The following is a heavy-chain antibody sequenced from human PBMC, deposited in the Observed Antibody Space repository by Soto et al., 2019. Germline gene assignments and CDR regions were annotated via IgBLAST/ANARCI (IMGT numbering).Heavy chain of an antibody. CDR2: IKQDGSEK. D-gene: IGHD6-25*01. V-gene: IGHV3-7*01. CDR3: ARDTRLPLDHWSAP. Sequence: EVQLVESGGGLVQPGGSLRLSCAASGFTFSSYWMSWVRQAPGKGLEWVANIKQDGSEKYYVDSVKGRFTISRDNAKNSLYLQINSLRAEDTAVYYCARDTRLPLDHWSAPGGQGTLVTVSS. J-gene: IGHJ5*02. CDR1: GFTFSSYW.